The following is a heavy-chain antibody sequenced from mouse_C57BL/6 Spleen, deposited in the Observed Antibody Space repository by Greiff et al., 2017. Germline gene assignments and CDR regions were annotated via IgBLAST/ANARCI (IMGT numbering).Heavy chain of an antibody. D-gene: IGHD1-1*01. CDR1: GYTFTSYW. CDR2: IYPGSGST. V-gene: IGHV1-55*01. J-gene: IGHJ2*01. Sequence: QVQLQQPGAELVKPGASVKMSCKASGYTFTSYWITWVKQRPGQGLEWIGDIYPGSGSTNYNEKFKSKATLTVDTSSSTAYMQLSSLTSEDSAVYYCARSGIYYDGQYYFDYWGQGTTLTVSS. CDR3: ARSGIYYDGQYYFDY.